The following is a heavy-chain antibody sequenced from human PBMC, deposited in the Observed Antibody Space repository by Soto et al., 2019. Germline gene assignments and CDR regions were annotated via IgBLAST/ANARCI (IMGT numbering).Heavy chain of an antibody. CDR2: SCYRVGP. CDR3: ARVWGVAARGLDY. CDR1: GGSFHESY. Sequence: WETPYLPCTVPGGSFHESYWNWIRQPSWNGLVWIGYSCYRVGPDYNPSVRCRVTRAVYTSKMQFSLKRGYVTAADTSMCYWARVWGVAARGLDYWGQGTLVTVSS. V-gene: IGHV4-59*01. D-gene: IGHD2-15*01. J-gene: IGHJ4*02.